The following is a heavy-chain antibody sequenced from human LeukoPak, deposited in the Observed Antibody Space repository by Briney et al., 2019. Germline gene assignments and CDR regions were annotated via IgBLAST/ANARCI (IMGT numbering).Heavy chain of an antibody. D-gene: IGHD1-14*01. CDR3: ARFRNYNDY. Sequence: SETLSLICTVSGASISSYYWSWIRQPPGKGPEWIGYIYYSGSTKYSPSLESRVAMSVDTSKNEFSLKLTSVTAADTAVYYCARFRNYNDYWGQGTLVTVSS. J-gene: IGHJ4*02. V-gene: IGHV4-59*03. CDR1: GASISSYY. CDR2: IYYSGST.